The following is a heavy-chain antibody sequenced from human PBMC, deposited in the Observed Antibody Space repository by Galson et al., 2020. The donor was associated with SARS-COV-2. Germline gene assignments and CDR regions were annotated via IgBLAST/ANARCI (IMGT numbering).Heavy chain of an antibody. CDR2: ISGSGGST. CDR3: AKAWYDSSGYNNWFDP. Sequence: GGSLRLSCAASGFTFSSYAMSWVRQAPGKGLEWVSAISGSGGSTYYADSVKGRFTISRDNSKNTLYLQMNSLRAEDTAVYYCAKAWYDSSGYNNWFDPWGQGTLVTVSS. CDR1: GFTFSSYA. D-gene: IGHD3-22*01. J-gene: IGHJ5*02. V-gene: IGHV3-23*01.